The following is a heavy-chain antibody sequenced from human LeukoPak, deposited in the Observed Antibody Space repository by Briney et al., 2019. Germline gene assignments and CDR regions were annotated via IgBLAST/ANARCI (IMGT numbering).Heavy chain of an antibody. D-gene: IGHD4-11*01. V-gene: IGHV3-23*01. J-gene: IGHJ4*02. CDR3: AKDPGVTTGYYFDY. Sequence: PGRSLRLSCAASGFTFSSYAMSWVRQAPGKGLEWVSAISGSGGSTYYADSVKGRFTISRDNSKNTLYLQMNSLRAEDTAVYYCAKDPGVTTGYYFDYWGQGTLVTVSS. CDR2: ISGSGGST. CDR1: GFTFSSYA.